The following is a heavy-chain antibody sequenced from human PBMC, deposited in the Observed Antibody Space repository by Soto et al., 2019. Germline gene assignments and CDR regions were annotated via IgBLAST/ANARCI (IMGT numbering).Heavy chain of an antibody. CDR1: GGTFSSYA. CDR3: ARDDSSGYYSHYYYGMDV. V-gene: IGHV1-69*13. CDR2: IIPIFGTA. J-gene: IGHJ6*02. D-gene: IGHD3-22*01. Sequence: GASVKVSCKASGGTFSSYAISWVRQAPGQGLEWMGGIIPIFGTANYAQKFQGRVTITADESTSTAYMELSSLRSEDTAVYYCARDDSSGYYSHYYYGMDVWGQGTTVTVSS.